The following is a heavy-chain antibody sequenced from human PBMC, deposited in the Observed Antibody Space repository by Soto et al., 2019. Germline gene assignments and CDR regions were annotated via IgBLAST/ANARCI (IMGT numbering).Heavy chain of an antibody. J-gene: IGHJ5*02. CDR1: GYIFTGYY. Sequence: QVQLVQSGAEVKKPGASVKVSCKASGYIFTGYYMHWLRQAPGQGLEWMGWFNPNSGGTKYAQKFQGRDTMTNDTSIKTAYMELSGLISDDTAVYYCARGDFDSSANYYAGWFDPWGQGTLVTVSS. V-gene: IGHV1-2*02. CDR3: ARGDFDSSANYYAGWFDP. D-gene: IGHD3-22*01. CDR2: FNPNSGGT.